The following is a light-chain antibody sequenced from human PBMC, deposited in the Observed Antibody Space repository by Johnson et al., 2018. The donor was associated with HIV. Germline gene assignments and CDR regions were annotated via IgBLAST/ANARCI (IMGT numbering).Light chain of an antibody. CDR3: GTWDRSLSAGGV. V-gene: IGLV1-51*02. CDR2: ENN. CDR1: SSNIGNNY. J-gene: IGLJ1*01. Sequence: QSVLTQPPSVSAAPGQKVTISCSASSSNIGNNYVSWYQQLPGTAPKLLIYENNKRPSGIPDLFSGSKSGTSATLGITGLQTGDEADCYCGTWDRSLSAGGVFGTGTKVTVL.